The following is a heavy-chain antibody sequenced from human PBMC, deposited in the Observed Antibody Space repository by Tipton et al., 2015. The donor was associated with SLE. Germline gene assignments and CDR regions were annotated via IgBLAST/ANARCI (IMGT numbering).Heavy chain of an antibody. CDR1: GFSFSNYG. D-gene: IGHD2-15*01. CDR2: IWYDDINR. J-gene: IGHJ4*02. V-gene: IGHV3-33*01. CDR3: ARDVREFCTGGSCYSWGH. Sequence: SLRLSCETSGFSFSNYGMHWVRQAPGKGLEWVAVIWYDDINRYYADSVKGRFTISRDNSKNIVYMEMSSLRVEDTAIYYCARDVREFCTGGSCYSWGHWGQGSLVTVSS.